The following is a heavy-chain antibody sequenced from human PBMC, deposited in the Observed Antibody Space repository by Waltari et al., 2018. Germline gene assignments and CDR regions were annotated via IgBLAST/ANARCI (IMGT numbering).Heavy chain of an antibody. J-gene: IGHJ4*02. CDR3: VRSAWLDC. V-gene: IGHV3-74*01. Sequence: EVQLVESGGGLVQPGGCLRRSCAASGFTFSSYWMNWVRQAPGKGLEWGSRIKGDGSSTNYAASVQGRLTISRDNAKNTLYLQMNSLRAEDTAIYYCVRSAWLDCWGQGNLVTVSS. CDR2: IKGDGSST. CDR1: GFTFSSYW.